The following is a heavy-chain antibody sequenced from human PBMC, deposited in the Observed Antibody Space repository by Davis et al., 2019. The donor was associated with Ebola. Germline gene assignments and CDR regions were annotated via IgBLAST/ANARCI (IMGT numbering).Heavy chain of an antibody. Sequence: GESLKTPCAASGFTLSSYAMHWVRPAPGKGLEWVPVISYDGSNKYYADSVKGRFTVSRDNSKNTLYLQMNSLRAEDKAVYYCITDRTGDLYYYYGMDVWGQGTTVTVSS. CDR1: GFTLSSYA. V-gene: IGHV3-30-3*01. J-gene: IGHJ6*02. CDR3: ITDRTGDLYYYYGMDV. CDR2: ISYDGSNK. D-gene: IGHD7-27*01.